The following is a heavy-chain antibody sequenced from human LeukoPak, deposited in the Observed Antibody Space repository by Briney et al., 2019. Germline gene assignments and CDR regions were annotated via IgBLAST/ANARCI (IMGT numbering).Heavy chain of an antibody. CDR3: ARSFWFLEWLEGLDWFDP. Sequence: ASVKVSCKASGYTFTGYYMHWVRQAPGQGLEWMGWINPNSGGTNYAQEFQGRVTMTRDTSISTAYMELSRLRSDDTAVYYCARSFWFLEWLEGLDWFDPWGQGTLVTVSS. CDR2: INPNSGGT. V-gene: IGHV1-2*02. CDR1: GYTFTGYY. J-gene: IGHJ5*02. D-gene: IGHD3-3*01.